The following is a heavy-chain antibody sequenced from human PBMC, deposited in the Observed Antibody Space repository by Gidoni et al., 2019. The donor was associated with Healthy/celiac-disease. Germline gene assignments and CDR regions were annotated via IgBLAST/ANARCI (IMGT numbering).Heavy chain of an antibody. CDR2: ISYDGSNK. V-gene: IGHV3-30*03. CDR3: AGSSSDYYYYYMDV. CDR1: GFTFSSYG. Sequence: QVQLVESGGGVVQPGRSLRLSCAASGFTFSSYGMHGVRQAPGKGLEWVAVISYDGSNKYYADSVKGRFTISRDNSKNTLYLQMNSLRAEDTAVYYCAGSSSDYYYYYMDVWGKGTTVTVSS. D-gene: IGHD6-13*01. J-gene: IGHJ6*03.